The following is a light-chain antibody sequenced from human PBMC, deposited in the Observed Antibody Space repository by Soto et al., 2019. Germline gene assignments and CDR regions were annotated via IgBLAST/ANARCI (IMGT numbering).Light chain of an antibody. CDR2: GNT. J-gene: IGLJ1*01. CDR3: QSYDSSLTGSG. Sequence: QSVLSQAPSVSGAPGQTVTIPCTRSNSNIGVGFVVHWYQQIPGTAPKLALYGNTIRPSGVPDRCPGSRSGSTASLAITGLQAEDEADYYCQSYDSSLTGSGVGTGTKITVL. V-gene: IGLV1-40*01. CDR1: NSNIGVGFV.